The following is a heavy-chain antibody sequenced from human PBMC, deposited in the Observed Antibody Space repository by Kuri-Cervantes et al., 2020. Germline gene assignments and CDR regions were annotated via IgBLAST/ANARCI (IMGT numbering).Heavy chain of an antibody. CDR2: ISYDGSNK. CDR1: GFTFSSYA. V-gene: IGHV3-30-3*01. D-gene: IGHD6-19*01. Sequence: LSLTCAASGFTFSSYAMHWVRQAPGKGLEWVAVISYDGSNKYYADSVKGRFTISRDNSKNTLYLQMNSLRAEDTAVYYCAKDHGSGWYPDYWGQGTLVTVSS. J-gene: IGHJ4*02. CDR3: AKDHGSGWYPDY.